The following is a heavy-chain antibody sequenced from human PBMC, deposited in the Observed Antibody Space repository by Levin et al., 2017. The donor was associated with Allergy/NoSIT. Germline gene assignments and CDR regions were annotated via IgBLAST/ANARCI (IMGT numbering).Heavy chain of an antibody. CDR2: ISSSSSYT. D-gene: IGHD6-19*01. CDR1: GFTFSDYY. V-gene: IGHV3-11*05. CDR3: ARADETAVAGDY. J-gene: IGHJ4*02. Sequence: GGSLRLFCAASGFTFSDYYMSWIRQAPGKGLEWVSYISSSSSYTNYADSVKGRFTISRDNAKNSLYLQMNSLRAEDTAVYYCARADETAVAGDYWGQGTLVTVSS.